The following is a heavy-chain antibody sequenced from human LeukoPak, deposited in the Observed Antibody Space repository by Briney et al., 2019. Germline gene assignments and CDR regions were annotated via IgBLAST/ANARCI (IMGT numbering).Heavy chain of an antibody. CDR3: TRMTTGHDY. D-gene: IGHD4-17*01. Sequence: GSLRLTCAASGFVLSDYGMHWVRQAPGRGLEWIGEINHSGYTNDSPSLKSRVTLSIDTSRKQFSLNLRSVTVADTGIYYCTRMTTGHDYWGQGTLVTVSS. V-gene: IGHV4-34*01. CDR2: INHSGYT. CDR1: GFVLSDYG. J-gene: IGHJ4*02.